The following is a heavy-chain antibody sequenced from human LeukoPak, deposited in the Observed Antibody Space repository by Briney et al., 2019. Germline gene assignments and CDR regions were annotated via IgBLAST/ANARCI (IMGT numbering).Heavy chain of an antibody. Sequence: GASVKVSCKASGYTFTTYGINWVRQAPGQGLEWMGWISAHNGNTNYAQKLQGRVTMTTDTSTSTAYMELRSLRSDDTAVYYCARDRTYCSSTNCYSGYFQYWGQGTLVTVSS. CDR2: ISAHNGNT. D-gene: IGHD2-2*01. CDR3: ARDRTYCSSTNCYSGYFQY. CDR1: GYTFTTYG. J-gene: IGHJ1*01. V-gene: IGHV1-18*01.